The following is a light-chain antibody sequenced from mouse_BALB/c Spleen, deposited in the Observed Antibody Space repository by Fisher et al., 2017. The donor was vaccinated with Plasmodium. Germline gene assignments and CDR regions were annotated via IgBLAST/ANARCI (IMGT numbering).Light chain of an antibody. CDR1: QFISNN. Sequence: DIVMTQSPATLSVTPGDSDSLSCRASQFISNNLHWYQQKSLESPRLLIKYASQSISGIPSRFSGSGSVTDFTLNINSVETEDFGMYFCQQSNSWPLTFGAGTKLELK. J-gene: IGKJ5*01. CDR2: YAS. CDR3: QQSNSWPLT. V-gene: IGKV5-43*01.